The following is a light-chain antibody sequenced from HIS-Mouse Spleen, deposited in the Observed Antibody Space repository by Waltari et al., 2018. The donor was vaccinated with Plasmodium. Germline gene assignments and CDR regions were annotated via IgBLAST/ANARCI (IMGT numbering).Light chain of an antibody. CDR2: DAS. CDR3: QRRSNWPRVLT. Sequence: EIVLTQSPATLSLSPGERATLSCRARQSVSSYLAWYQQKPGQAPRLLIYDASNRATGIPARCSGSGSGTDFTLTISIRGPEDFAVYDCQRRSNWPRVLTFGGGTKVEIK. CDR1: QSVSSY. J-gene: IGKJ4*01. V-gene: IGKV3-11*01.